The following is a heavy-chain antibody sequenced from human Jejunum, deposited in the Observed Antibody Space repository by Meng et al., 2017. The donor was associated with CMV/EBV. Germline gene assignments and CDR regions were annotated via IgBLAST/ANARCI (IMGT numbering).Heavy chain of an antibody. Sequence: NWGRQAPGKGLEWVSYISTSANTISYADSVKGRFTISRDNAKNSLYLQMNSLRAEDTAVYYCARDRYCHNGVCYAFPPPYYYGMDVLGQGTTVTVSS. J-gene: IGHJ6*02. D-gene: IGHD2-8*01. V-gene: IGHV3-48*03. CDR2: ISTSANTI. CDR3: ARDRYCHNGVCYAFPPPYYYGMDV.